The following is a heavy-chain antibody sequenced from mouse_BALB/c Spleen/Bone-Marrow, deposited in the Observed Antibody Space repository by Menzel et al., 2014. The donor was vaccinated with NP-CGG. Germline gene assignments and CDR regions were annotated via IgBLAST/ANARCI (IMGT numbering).Heavy chain of an antibody. CDR1: GYTFTNYW. V-gene: IGHV1-7*01. CDR2: INPSTGYT. D-gene: IGHD1-1*01. CDR3: TRRAYGGSYGFAY. J-gene: IGHJ3*01. Sequence: VQLQQSGAELAKPGASVKMFCKASGYTFTNYWMHWVKQRSGQGLEWIGYINPSTGYTEYNQKFKDKATLTADKSSSTAYMQLSSLTSEDSSVFYCTRRAYGGSYGFAYWGQGTLVTVSA.